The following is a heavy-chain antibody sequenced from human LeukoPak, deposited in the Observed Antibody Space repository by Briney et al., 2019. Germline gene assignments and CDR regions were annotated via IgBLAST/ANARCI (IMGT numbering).Heavy chain of an antibody. Sequence: SETLSLTCAVYGGSFSGYYWSWIRQPPGKGLEWIGEINHSGSTNYNPSLKSRVTISVDTSKNQFSLKLSSVTAADTAVYYCVRGYFPIAAAGQDFDYWGQGTLVTVSS. V-gene: IGHV4-34*01. D-gene: IGHD6-13*01. CDR3: VRGYFPIAAAGQDFDY. CDR2: INHSGST. J-gene: IGHJ4*02. CDR1: GGSFSGYY.